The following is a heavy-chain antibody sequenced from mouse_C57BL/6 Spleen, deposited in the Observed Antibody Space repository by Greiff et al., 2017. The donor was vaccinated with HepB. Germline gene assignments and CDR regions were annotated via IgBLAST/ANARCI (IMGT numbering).Heavy chain of an antibody. CDR1: GYTFTSYW. Sequence: QVQLQQPGAELVRPGSSVKLSCKASGYTFTSYWMDWVKQRPGQGLEWIGNIYPSDSETHYNQKFKDKATLTVDKSSSTAYMQLSSLTSEDSAVYYCARVGYYGSSWENYFDYWGQGTTLTVSS. CDR3: ARVGYYGSSWENYFDY. V-gene: IGHV1-61*01. J-gene: IGHJ2*01. CDR2: IYPSDSET. D-gene: IGHD1-1*01.